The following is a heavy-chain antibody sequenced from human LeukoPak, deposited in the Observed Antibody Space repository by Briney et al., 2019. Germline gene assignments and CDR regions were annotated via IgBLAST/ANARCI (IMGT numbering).Heavy chain of an antibody. CDR1: GGSVSSGSYY. CDR3: ARGPYSSGWYGSEDFDY. J-gene: IGHJ4*02. V-gene: IGHV4-61*01. D-gene: IGHD6-19*01. CDR2: IYYSGST. Sequence: SETLSLTCTVSGGSVSSGSYYWSWIRQPPGKGLEWTGYIYYSGSTNYNPSLKSRVTISVDTSKNQFSLKLSSVTAADTAVYYCARGPYSSGWYGSEDFDYWGQGTLVTVSS.